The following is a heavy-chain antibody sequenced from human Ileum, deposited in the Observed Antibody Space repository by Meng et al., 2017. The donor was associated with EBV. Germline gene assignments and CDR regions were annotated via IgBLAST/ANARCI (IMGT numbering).Heavy chain of an antibody. J-gene: IGHJ1*01. V-gene: IGHV4-4*02. CDR1: GASISSRNG. D-gene: IGHD3-16*01. CDR3: THYIWGSPPDGVF. Sequence: QVQLQESGPGLVNPSGTLSLTCAVSGASISSRNGWSWVRQPPGKGLEWIGEIYHSGTTNYNPSLKSRVTMAVDKSRNDFSLKLTSVTAADTAIYYCTHYIWGSPPDGVFWGQGTLVTVSS. CDR2: IYHSGTT.